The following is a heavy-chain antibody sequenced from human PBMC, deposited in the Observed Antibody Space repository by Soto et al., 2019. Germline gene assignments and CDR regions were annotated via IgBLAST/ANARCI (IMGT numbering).Heavy chain of an antibody. J-gene: IGHJ4*02. CDR3: ARSMGSSWFFDY. D-gene: IGHD6-13*01. CDR1: GFTFSSYA. Sequence: QVQLVESGGGVVQPGRSLRLSCAASGFTFSSYAMHWVRQAPGKGLEWVAVISYDGSNKYYADSVKGRFTISRDNSKNTLYLQMNSLRAEDTAVYYCARSMGSSWFFDYWGQGTLVTVSS. CDR2: ISYDGSNK. V-gene: IGHV3-30-3*01.